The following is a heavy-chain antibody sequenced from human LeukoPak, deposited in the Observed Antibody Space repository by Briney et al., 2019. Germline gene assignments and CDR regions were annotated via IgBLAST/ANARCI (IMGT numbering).Heavy chain of an antibody. V-gene: IGHV4-61*01. Sequence: SETLSLTCTVSGDSFSGINFYWSWIRQPPGKGLQYIGYIQYSGSTNYNPSLKSRVTISVDTSKNQFSLKLSSVTAADTAVYYCARYYDRSGYWSTPHFDYWGQGTLVTVSS. D-gene: IGHD3-22*01. J-gene: IGHJ4*02. CDR2: IQYSGST. CDR1: GDSFSGINFY. CDR3: ARYYDRSGYWSTPHFDY.